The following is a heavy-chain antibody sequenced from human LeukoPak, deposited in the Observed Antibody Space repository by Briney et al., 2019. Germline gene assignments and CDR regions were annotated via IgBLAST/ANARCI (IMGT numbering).Heavy chain of an antibody. D-gene: IGHD3-22*01. CDR1: GFTFSSYS. Sequence: PGGSLRLSCAASGFTFSSYSMNWVRQAPGKGLEWVSSISSSSSYIYYADSVKGRFTISRDNAKNSLYLQMNSLRAEDTAVYYCARDQGYYYDSSGYYDYWGQGTLVTVSS. V-gene: IGHV3-21*01. CDR3: ARDQGYYYDSSGYYDY. CDR2: ISSSSSYI. J-gene: IGHJ4*02.